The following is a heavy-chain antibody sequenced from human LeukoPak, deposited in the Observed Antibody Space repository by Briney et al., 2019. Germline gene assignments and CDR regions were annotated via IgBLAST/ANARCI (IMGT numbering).Heavy chain of an antibody. D-gene: IGHD1-1*01. CDR1: GFPFTSYG. V-gene: IGHV3-30*02. CDR3: AKEYGYDYNYFYSMDV. CDR2: IRYDGSNK. Sequence: GGSLRLSCAASGFPFTSYGILWVRQAPGKGLEWVTFIRYDGSNKDYADSVKGRFTISRDNSKNTVYLQMNSLRAEDTAVYFCAKEYGYDYNYFYSMDVWGKGTTVTISS. J-gene: IGHJ6*03.